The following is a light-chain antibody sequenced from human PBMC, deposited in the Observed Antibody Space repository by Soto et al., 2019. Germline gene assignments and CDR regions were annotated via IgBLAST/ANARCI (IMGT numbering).Light chain of an antibody. J-gene: IGKJ2*01. Sequence: DIQMTQSPSTLSASVGDRVTITCRASESIKTWLAWYQQRPGKAPNLLIYKASSLQSGVSSRFSGSGSGTEFTLIISSLQPDDSATYYCQQCNVYPYTFGQGTKVQI. CDR3: QQCNVYPYT. V-gene: IGKV1-5*03. CDR1: ESIKTW. CDR2: KAS.